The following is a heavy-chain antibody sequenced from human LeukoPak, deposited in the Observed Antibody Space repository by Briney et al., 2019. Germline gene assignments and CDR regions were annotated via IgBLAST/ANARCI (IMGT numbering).Heavy chain of an antibody. J-gene: IGHJ4*02. CDR2: IIPILGIA. V-gene: IGHV1-69*04. CDR1: GGTFSSYA. CDR3: ARGGYYDYVWGSYRFDY. Sequence: SVKVSCKASGGTFSSYAISWVRQALGQGLEWMGRIIPILGIANYAQKFQGRVTITADKSTSTAYMELSSLRSEDTAVYYCARGGYYDYVWGSYRFDYWGQGTLVTVSS. D-gene: IGHD3-16*02.